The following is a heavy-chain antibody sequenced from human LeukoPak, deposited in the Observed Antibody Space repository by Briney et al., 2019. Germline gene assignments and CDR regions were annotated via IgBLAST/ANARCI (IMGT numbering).Heavy chain of an antibody. CDR2: IDPNSGDT. V-gene: IGHV1-2*06. Sequence: GASVKVSCRASGYTFTAYYIHWVRQAPGQGLEWMGRIDPNSGDTDYAQHFQGRVTMTRDTSVSTAYMELSRLRSDDTAVYYCARERVDPGDIVVVVAATRAFDIWGQGTMVTVSS. J-gene: IGHJ3*02. CDR1: GYTFTAYY. D-gene: IGHD2-15*01. CDR3: ARERVDPGDIVVVVAATRAFDI.